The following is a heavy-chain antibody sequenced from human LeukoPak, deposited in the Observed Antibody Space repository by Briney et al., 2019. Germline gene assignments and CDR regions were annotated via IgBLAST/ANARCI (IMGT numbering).Heavy chain of an antibody. D-gene: IGHD3-9*01. CDR1: GYTFTGYY. CDR2: INPNSGGT. V-gene: IGHV1-2*02. Sequence: GASVKVSCKASGYTFTGYYVHWVRQAPGQGLEWMGWINPNSGGTNYAQKFQGRVTMTRDTSISTAYMELSRLRSDDTAVYYCARAGYYDILTGYYTGYFDYWGQGTLVTVSS. CDR3: ARAGYYDILTGYYTGYFDY. J-gene: IGHJ4*02.